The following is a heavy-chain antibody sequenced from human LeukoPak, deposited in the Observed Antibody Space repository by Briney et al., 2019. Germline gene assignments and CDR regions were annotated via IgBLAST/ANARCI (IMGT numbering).Heavy chain of an antibody. D-gene: IGHD2-2*01. CDR2: ISSSSSYI. Sequence: PGGSLRLSCAASGFTFSSYSMNWVRQAPGKGLEWVSSISSSSSYIYYADSVKGRFTISRDNAKNSLYLQMNSLRAEDTAVYCCASQDIVVVPAAMQGPFDYWGQGTLVTVSS. CDR1: GFTFSSYS. CDR3: ASQDIVVVPAAMQGPFDY. J-gene: IGHJ4*02. V-gene: IGHV3-21*01.